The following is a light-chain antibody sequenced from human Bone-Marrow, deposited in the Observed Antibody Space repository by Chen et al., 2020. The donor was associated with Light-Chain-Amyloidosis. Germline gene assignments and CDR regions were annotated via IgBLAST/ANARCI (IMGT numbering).Light chain of an antibody. J-gene: IGLJ3*02. CDR3: SSYTVSSTWV. CDR2: DVT. CDR1: RRDVGGYNF. Sequence: QSALTQPASVSGSPGQSITISCTGSRRDVGGYNFVSWYQQLPGKAPKLLIYDVTNRPSGVSYRFSGSKSGNTASLTVSGLQAEDEADYYCSSYTVSSTWVFGGGTKLTVL. V-gene: IGLV2-14*03.